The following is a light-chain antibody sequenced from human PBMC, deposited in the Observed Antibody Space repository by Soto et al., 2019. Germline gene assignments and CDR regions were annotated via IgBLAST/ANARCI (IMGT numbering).Light chain of an antibody. CDR1: QSVVYSSNNNNY. V-gene: IGKV4-1*01. CDR3: HQYYSTFTWT. CDR2: WAS. Sequence: DIVMTQSPDSLAVSLGERATINYKSSQSVVYSSNNNNYLDWYQQKSGQPPKLLIYWASIRQSGVPDRIIGSGSSTDYTPTISSLQAEDVAVYYCHQYYSTFTWTFGQGPKVEIK. J-gene: IGKJ1*01.